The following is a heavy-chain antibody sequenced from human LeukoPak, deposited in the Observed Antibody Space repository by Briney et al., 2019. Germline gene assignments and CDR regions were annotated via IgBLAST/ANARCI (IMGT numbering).Heavy chain of an antibody. CDR2: IYSGGST. J-gene: IGHJ4*02. CDR3: ASGLWEPGYDILAD. D-gene: IGHD3-9*01. CDR1: GFTVSSNY. V-gene: IGHV3-53*01. Sequence: PGGSLRLSCAASGFTVSSNYMSWVRQAPGKGLEWVSVIYSGGSTYYADSVKGRFTISRDNSKNTLYLQMNSLRAEDTAVYYCASGLWEPGYDILADWGQGTLVTVSS.